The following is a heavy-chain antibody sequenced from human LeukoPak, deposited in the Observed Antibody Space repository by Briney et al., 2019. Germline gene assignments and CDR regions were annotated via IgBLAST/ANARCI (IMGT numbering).Heavy chain of an antibody. CDR2: IIPIFGTA. CDR3: ARDPPLYGDRPDTYYFDY. D-gene: IGHD4-17*01. Sequence: ASVKVSCKASGGTFSSYAISWVRQAPGQGLEWMGGIIPIFGTANYAQKFQGRVTITADEPTSTAYMELSSLRSEDTAVYYCARDPPLYGDRPDTYYFDYWGQGTLVTVSS. CDR1: GGTFSSYA. J-gene: IGHJ4*02. V-gene: IGHV1-69*13.